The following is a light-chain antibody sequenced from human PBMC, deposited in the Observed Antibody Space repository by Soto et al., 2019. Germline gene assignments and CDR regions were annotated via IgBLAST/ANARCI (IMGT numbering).Light chain of an antibody. CDR1: QSVSSY. V-gene: IGKV3-11*02. CDR3: RQRSNWPPYT. CDR2: DAS. Sequence: EIVLTQSPATLSLSPGERATLSCRASQSVSSYLAWYQQKTGQAPRRLIYDASTRATGIPARFSGSGCWRDFILTISSRVHEDFAVEYCRQRSNWPPYTFGQGTKLEIK. J-gene: IGKJ2*01.